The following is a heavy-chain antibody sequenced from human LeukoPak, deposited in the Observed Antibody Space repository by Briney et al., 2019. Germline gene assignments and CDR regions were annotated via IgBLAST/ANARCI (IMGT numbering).Heavy chain of an antibody. Sequence: SETLSLTCTVSGGSMSSNTHSWAWIRQPPGKGLEWIGSVRYGGSTYYNPSVNSRISVSADTSKNHFSLNLTSVTAADTAVYYCARVSDNSRFSTHDAFDIWGQGTMVTVSS. CDR1: GGSMSSNTHS. CDR3: ARVSDNSRFSTHDAFDI. D-gene: IGHD1-1*01. V-gene: IGHV4-39*02. J-gene: IGHJ3*02. CDR2: VRYGGST.